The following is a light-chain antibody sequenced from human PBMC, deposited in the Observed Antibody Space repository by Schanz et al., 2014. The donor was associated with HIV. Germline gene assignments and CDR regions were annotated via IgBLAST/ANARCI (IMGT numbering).Light chain of an antibody. V-gene: IGLV1-40*01. CDR2: GNI. J-gene: IGLJ1*01. CDR1: RSNIGARYD. Sequence: QSVLTQPPSVSGAPGQRVNISCTGSRSNIGARYDVHWYQQLPGTAPKLLIYGNINRPSGVPDRFSGSKSGTSVSLAITGLQAEDEADYYCLSYDRSLSGPYVFGTGTKLTVL. CDR3: LSYDRSLSGPYV.